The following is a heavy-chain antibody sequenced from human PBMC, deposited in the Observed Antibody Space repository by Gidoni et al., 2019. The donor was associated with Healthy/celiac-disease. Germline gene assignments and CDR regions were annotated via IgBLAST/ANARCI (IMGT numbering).Heavy chain of an antibody. D-gene: IGHD5-12*01. V-gene: IGHV3-30-3*01. CDR1: GFTFISYA. Sequence: QVQLVESGEGVVQPGRSLRLSCAASGFTFISYAMHWVRQAPGKGLEWVAVISYDGSNKYYADSVKGRFTISRDNSKNTLYLQMNSLRAEDTAVYYCARGKEYSGYDPFDYWGQGTLVTVSS. CDR3: ARGKEYSGYDPFDY. CDR2: ISYDGSNK. J-gene: IGHJ4*02.